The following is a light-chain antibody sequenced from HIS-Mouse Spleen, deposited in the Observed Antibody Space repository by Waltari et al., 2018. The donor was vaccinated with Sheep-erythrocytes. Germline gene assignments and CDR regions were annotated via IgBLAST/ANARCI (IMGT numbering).Light chain of an antibody. V-gene: IGLV2-11*01. CDR3: CSYAGSYNHV. CDR2: DVS. CDR1: SSHGGGYNY. J-gene: IGLJ1*01. Sequence: QSALTQPRSVSGSPGQSVTISCTGTSSHGGGYNYVSWYQQHPGKAPKLMIYDVSKRASGVPDRFSGSKSGNTASLTISGLQAEDEADYYCCSYAGSYNHVFATGTKLTVL.